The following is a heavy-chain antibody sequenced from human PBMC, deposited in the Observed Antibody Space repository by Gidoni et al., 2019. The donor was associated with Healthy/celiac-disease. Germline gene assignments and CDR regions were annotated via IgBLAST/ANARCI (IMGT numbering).Heavy chain of an antibody. CDR3: ARRSSTVWGYNWFDP. J-gene: IGHJ5*02. V-gene: IGHV4-39*01. Sequence: QLQLQESGPGLVKPSETLSLTCTVSGVSISSSSYYWGWIRQPPGKGLEWIGSIYYSGSTYYNPSLKSRVTISVDTSKNQFSLKLSSVTAADTAVYYCARRSSTVWGYNWFDPWGQGTLVTVSS. CDR1: GVSISSSSYY. D-gene: IGHD4-17*01. CDR2: IYYSGST.